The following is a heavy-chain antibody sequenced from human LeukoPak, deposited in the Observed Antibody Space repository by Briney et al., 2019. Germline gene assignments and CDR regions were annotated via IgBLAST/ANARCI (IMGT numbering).Heavy chain of an antibody. V-gene: IGHV3-23*01. J-gene: IGHJ6*03. D-gene: IGHD3-3*01. CDR1: GFTFSKYA. Sequence: GGSLRLSCAASGFTFSKYAMNWVRQAPGKGLEWVSHISPSGDSTYYADSVKGRFTISRDNSKNTLYLQMNSLRAEDTAVYYCANGVEIFGVALYYYYYMDVWGKGTTVTVSS. CDR3: ANGVEIFGVALYYYYYMDV. CDR2: ISPSGDST.